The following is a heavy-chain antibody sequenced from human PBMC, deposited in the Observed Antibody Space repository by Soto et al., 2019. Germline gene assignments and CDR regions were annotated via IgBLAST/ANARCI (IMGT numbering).Heavy chain of an antibody. D-gene: IGHD4-17*01. J-gene: IGHJ3*02. CDR1: GYTFTSYY. Sequence: QVQLVQSGAEAKKPGASVKVSCKASGYTFTSYYIHWVRQAPGQGLEWMGIINPSGGSTTYAQKFQGRVTMTRDTSTSTVYRELSSLRSEDTAVYYCTRAPSYGAFDIWGQGTMVTVSS. V-gene: IGHV1-46*03. CDR3: TRAPSYGAFDI. CDR2: INPSGGST.